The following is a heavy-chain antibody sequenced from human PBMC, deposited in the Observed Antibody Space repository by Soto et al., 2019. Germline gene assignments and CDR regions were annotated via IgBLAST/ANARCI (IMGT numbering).Heavy chain of an antibody. CDR3: ARSPYDFWSGNWFDP. CDR1: GGSISSGDCY. J-gene: IGHJ5*02. V-gene: IGHV4-30-4*01. D-gene: IGHD3-3*01. Sequence: SETLSLTCTVSGGSISSGDCYWSWIRQPPGKGLEWIGYIYYSGSTYYNPSLKSRVTISVDTSKNQFSLKLSSVTAADTAVYYCARSPYDFWSGNWFDPWGQGTLVTVSS. CDR2: IYYSGST.